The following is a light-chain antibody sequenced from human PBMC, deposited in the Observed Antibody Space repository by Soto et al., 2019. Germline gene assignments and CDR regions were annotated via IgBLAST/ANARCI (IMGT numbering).Light chain of an antibody. CDR2: SDD. V-gene: IGLV1-44*01. J-gene: IGLJ3*02. CDR1: SCNIGSNA. Sequence: QAVVTQPPSASGTPGQRVTISCSGSSCNIGSNAVSWYQHFPGTAPKVLIYSDDQRPSGVPDRFSGSKSGTSASLAISGLQAEDEADYFCAAWGDSLNTWVFGGGTKLTVL. CDR3: AAWGDSLNTWV.